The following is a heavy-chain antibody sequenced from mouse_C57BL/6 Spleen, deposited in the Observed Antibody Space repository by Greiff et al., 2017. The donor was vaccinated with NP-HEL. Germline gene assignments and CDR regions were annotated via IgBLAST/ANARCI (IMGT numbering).Heavy chain of an antibody. CDR2: IYPSDSET. J-gene: IGHJ1*03. CDR3: ARREYYGSSYRYFDV. D-gene: IGHD1-1*01. V-gene: IGHV1-61*01. Sequence: QVQLQQPGAELVRPGSSVKLSCKASGYTFTSYWMDWVKQRPGQGLEWIGNIYPSDSETHYNQKFKDKATLTVDKSSSTAYMQLSSLTSEDSAVYYCARREYYGSSYRYFDVWGTGTTVTVSS. CDR1: GYTFTSYW.